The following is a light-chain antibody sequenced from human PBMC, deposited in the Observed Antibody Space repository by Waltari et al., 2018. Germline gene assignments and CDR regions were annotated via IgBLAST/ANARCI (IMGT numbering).Light chain of an antibody. CDR2: KAS. CDR3: QQYSTYSRT. Sequence: DVQMTQSPSTLSASVGDRVTITCRASQSISNWLAWYQQQPGKAPKVLIYKASNLESGVPSRVSGSGSGTEFTLTISSLQPDDCATYYCQQYSTYSRTFGQGTKVEIK. CDR1: QSISNW. V-gene: IGKV1-5*03. J-gene: IGKJ1*01.